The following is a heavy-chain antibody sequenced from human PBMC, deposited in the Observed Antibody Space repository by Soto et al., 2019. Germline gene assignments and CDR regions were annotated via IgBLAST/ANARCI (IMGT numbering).Heavy chain of an antibody. CDR1: GGTFSSYA. D-gene: IGHD6-13*01. CDR3: ARGGGEYSSSWYVAFDI. V-gene: IGHV1-69*01. Sequence: QVQLVQSGAEVKKPGSSVKVSCKASGGTFSSYAISWVRQAPGQGLEWMGGIIPIFGTANYAQKFQGRVTITADESTSTAYTERCSLRSEDKAVYYCARGGGEYSSSWYVAFDIWGQGTMVTVSS. J-gene: IGHJ3*02. CDR2: IIPIFGTA.